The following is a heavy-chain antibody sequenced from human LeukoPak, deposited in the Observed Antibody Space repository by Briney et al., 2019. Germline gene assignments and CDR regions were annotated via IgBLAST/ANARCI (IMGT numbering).Heavy chain of an antibody. D-gene: IGHD2-21*02. CDR3: AKVDVVVTAISGFDY. CDR2: ISGSARST. CDR1: GSAFPSHA. V-gene: IGHV3-23*01. Sequence: PGGSLRLSCGALGSAFPSHAMGWCRQSPGKALEWFSSISGSARSTYYADSVKGRFTIFRDNSKNTLYLQTNSLTADDTAVYYCAKVDVVVTAISGFDYWGQGTLVTVSS. J-gene: IGHJ4*02.